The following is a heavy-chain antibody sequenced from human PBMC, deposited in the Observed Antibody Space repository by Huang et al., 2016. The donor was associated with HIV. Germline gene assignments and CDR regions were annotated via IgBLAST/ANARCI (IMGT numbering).Heavy chain of an antibody. J-gene: IGHJ4*02. CDR3: ARDLDIVVPTAPDY. CDR1: GYTFTHYG. V-gene: IGHV1-18*01. Sequence: QIQLVQSGAEVKKPGASVKVSCKASGYTFTHYGITWVRQAPGHGLEWMGGLSNVNGNTDSSPKVQGRVTMTTDTPTTTAFIELRSLRSDDTAVYYCARDLDIVVPTAPDYWGQGTLVTVSS. D-gene: IGHD2-21*02. CDR2: LSNVNGNT.